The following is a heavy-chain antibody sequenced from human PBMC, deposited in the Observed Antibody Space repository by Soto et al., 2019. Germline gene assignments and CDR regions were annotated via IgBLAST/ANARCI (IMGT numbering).Heavy chain of an antibody. Sequence: QVQLQQWGAGLLKPSETLSLTCAVYGGSFSGYYWSWIRQPPGKGLEWIGEINHSGSTNYNPSLKSRVTISVDTSKNQFSLKLSSVTAADTAVYYCARQWGSYRYGYFQHWGQGTLVTVSS. J-gene: IGHJ1*01. V-gene: IGHV4-34*01. CDR2: INHSGST. CDR1: GGSFSGYY. D-gene: IGHD3-16*02. CDR3: ARQWGSYRYGYFQH.